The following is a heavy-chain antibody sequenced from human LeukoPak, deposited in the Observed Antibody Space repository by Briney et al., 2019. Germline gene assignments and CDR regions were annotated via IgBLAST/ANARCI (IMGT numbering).Heavy chain of an antibody. J-gene: IGHJ5*02. D-gene: IGHD3-10*01. Sequence: GASVKASCQASGYTFTRYAMHWVRQAPGQRLEWMGWINAGNGNTKYSQKFQGRVTITRDTSASTAYMELSSPRSEDTAVYYCASSNMVRGVIKFDPWGQGTLVTVSS. CDR3: ASSNMVRGVIKFDP. CDR2: INAGNGNT. V-gene: IGHV1-3*01. CDR1: GYTFTRYA.